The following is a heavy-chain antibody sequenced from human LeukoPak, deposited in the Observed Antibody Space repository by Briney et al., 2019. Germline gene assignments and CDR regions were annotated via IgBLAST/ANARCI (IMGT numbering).Heavy chain of an antibody. CDR3: AALRPPLNSHGYYYYYYMDV. CDR2: IVVGSGNT. D-gene: IGHD5-18*01. CDR1: GFTFTSSA. Sequence: SVKVSCKASGFTFTSSAMQWVRQARGQRLEWIGWIVVGSGNTNYAQKFQERVTITRDMSTSTAYMELSSLRSEDTAVYYCAALRPPLNSHGYYYYYYMDVWGKGTTVTVSS. J-gene: IGHJ6*03. V-gene: IGHV1-58*02.